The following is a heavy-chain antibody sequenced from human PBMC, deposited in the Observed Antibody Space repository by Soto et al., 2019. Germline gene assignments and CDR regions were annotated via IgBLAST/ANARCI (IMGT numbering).Heavy chain of an antibody. CDR3: ATLVYSNNRDFDY. Sequence: QVQLVQSGAEVKKPGSSVKVSCKASGGTFSSYAISWVRQAPGQGLEWMGGVIPIFGTANYEQKFHGRVKINADESTSTAYMKLRSLRSKGTAVYYCATLVYSNNRDFDYWGQGTLVTVSS. D-gene: IGHD4-4*01. CDR2: VIPIFGTA. CDR1: GGTFSSYA. V-gene: IGHV1-69*01. J-gene: IGHJ4*02.